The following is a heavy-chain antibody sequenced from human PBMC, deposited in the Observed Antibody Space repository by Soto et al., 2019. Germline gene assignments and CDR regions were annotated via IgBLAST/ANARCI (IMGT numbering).Heavy chain of an antibody. J-gene: IGHJ6*02. Sequence: QVQLVQSGAEVKKPGSSVKVSCKASGGTFSSYAISWVRQAPGQGLEWMGGIIPIFGTANYAQKFQGRVTITADESTSRAYMELSSLRSEDTAVYYCARDRRIVVVPAAIGSYYYYYGMDVWGQGTTVTVSS. V-gene: IGHV1-69*01. D-gene: IGHD2-2*01. CDR2: IIPIFGTA. CDR1: GGTFSSYA. CDR3: ARDRRIVVVPAAIGSYYYYYGMDV.